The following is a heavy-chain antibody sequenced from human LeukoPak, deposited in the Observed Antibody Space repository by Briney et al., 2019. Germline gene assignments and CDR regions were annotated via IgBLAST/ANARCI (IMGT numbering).Heavy chain of an antibody. J-gene: IGHJ4*02. D-gene: IGHD3-16*01. Sequence: GGSLRLSCAASGFTFSSYAMHWVRQAPGKGLEWVAVISYDGSNKYYADSVKGRFTIYRDNSKNTLYLQMNSLRAEDTAVYYCAREEWGDPFDYWGQGTLVTVSS. CDR2: ISYDGSNK. CDR1: GFTFSSYA. V-gene: IGHV3-30*04. CDR3: AREEWGDPFDY.